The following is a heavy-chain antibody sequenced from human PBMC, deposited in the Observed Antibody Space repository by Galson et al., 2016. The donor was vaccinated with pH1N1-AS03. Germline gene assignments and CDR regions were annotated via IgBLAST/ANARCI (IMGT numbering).Heavy chain of an antibody. CDR2: INPNNGVT. V-gene: IGHV1-2*04. D-gene: IGHD1-26*01. Sequence: SVKVSCKASGYIFTGFYVHWVRQAPGQGLEWMGWINPNNGVTNYAQKFQAWVTMTGDTSIRTAYMELYGLKSDDTAVYYCARDPRGPCSIATCATTYYLGMDVWGQGTTVIVSS. CDR3: ARDPRGPCSIATCATTYYLGMDV. CDR1: GYIFTGFY. J-gene: IGHJ6*02.